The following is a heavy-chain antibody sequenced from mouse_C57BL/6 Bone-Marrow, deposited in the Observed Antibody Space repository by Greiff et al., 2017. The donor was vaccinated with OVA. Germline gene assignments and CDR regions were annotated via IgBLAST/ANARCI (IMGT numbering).Heavy chain of an antibody. J-gene: IGHJ2*01. CDR1: GFNIKDDY. CDR3: TTPGRGFDY. Sequence: VQLQQSGAELVRPGASVKLSCTASGFNIKDDYMHWVKQRPEQGLEWIGWIDPENGDTEYASKFQGTATITADTSSNTAYLQLSSLTSEDTAVYYCTTPGRGFDYWGQGTTLTVSS. V-gene: IGHV14-4*01. D-gene: IGHD1-1*01. CDR2: IDPENGDT.